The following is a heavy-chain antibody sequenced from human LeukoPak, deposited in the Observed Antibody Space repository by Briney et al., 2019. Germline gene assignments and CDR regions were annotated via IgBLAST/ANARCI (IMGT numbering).Heavy chain of an antibody. D-gene: IGHD5-12*01. J-gene: IGHJ4*02. CDR3: ARDRYPDIVATMDY. CDR2: IWYDGSNK. V-gene: IGHV3-30*19. Sequence: GGSLRLSCVASGFTLSSYGMHWVRQAPGKGREWVAVIWYDGSNKYYADSVKGRFTISRDNSKNTVSLQMNSLRTEDTAMYYCARDRYPDIVATMDYWGQGTLVTVSS. CDR1: GFTLSSYG.